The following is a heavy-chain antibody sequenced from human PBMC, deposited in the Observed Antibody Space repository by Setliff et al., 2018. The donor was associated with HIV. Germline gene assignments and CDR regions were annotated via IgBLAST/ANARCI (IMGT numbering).Heavy chain of an antibody. Sequence: SETLSLTCDVYGGSFRGYYWSWIRQSPGKGLEWIAEINDSGTTTSNPSLKSRVTISLDTSTNQFSLELNSVIAADTAVYYCARGPTPGIWYSGTFRYWYFDVWGRGTLVTVSS. CDR1: GGSFRGYY. J-gene: IGHJ2*01. D-gene: IGHD1-26*01. V-gene: IGHV4-34*01. CDR2: INDSGTT. CDR3: ARGPTPGIWYSGTFRYWYFDV.